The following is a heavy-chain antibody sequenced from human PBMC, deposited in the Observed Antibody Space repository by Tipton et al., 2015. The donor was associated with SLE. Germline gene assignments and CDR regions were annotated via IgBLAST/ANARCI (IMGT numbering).Heavy chain of an antibody. CDR2: IIYSSGKT. CDR3: AKGPREGYFDWLFQS. D-gene: IGHD3-9*01. J-gene: IGHJ5*02. V-gene: IGHV3-23*03. Sequence: SLRLSCAASGFPFHNYAMSWVRQAPGKGLEWVSIIYSSGKTSYADSLKDRFTISRDDLKNTLYLHMSSLRPEDTAVYYCAKGPREGYFDWLFQSWGQGTLVSVST. CDR1: GFPFHNYA.